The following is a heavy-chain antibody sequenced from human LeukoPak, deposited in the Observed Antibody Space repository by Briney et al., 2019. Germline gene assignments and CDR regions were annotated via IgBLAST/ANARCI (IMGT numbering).Heavy chain of an antibody. CDR3: ARDRYSSGWSRFDP. CDR2: IYSGGST. V-gene: IGHV3-53*01. J-gene: IGHJ5*02. Sequence: PGGSLRLSCAASGFTVSSNYMSWVRQAPGKGLEWVSVIYSGGSTYYADSVKGRFTISRDNSKNTLYLQMNSLRAEDTAVYYCARDRYSSGWSRFDPWGQGTLVTVSS. CDR1: GFTVSSNY. D-gene: IGHD6-19*01.